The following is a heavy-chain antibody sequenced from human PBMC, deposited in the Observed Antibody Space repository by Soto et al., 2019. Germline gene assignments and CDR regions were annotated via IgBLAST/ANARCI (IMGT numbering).Heavy chain of an antibody. J-gene: IGHJ4*02. Sequence: QVQLVESGGGVVQPGRSLRLSCAASRFTFSSYAMHWVRQAPGKGLEWVAVISYDGSNKYYADSVKGRFTISRDNSKNTLYLQMNSLRAEDTAVYYCARDLTIFGVVRYFDYWGQGTLVTVSS. V-gene: IGHV3-30-3*01. D-gene: IGHD3-3*01. CDR2: ISYDGSNK. CDR1: RFTFSSYA. CDR3: ARDLTIFGVVRYFDY.